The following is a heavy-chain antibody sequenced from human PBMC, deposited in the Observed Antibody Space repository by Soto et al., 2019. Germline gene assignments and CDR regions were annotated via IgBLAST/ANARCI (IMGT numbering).Heavy chain of an antibody. D-gene: IGHD3-3*01. CDR3: ARDFRTIFGVVPYYFDY. CDR1: GFTFSSYS. Sequence: SGGSLRLSCAASGFTFSSYSMNWVRQAPGKGLEWVSSISSSSSYIYYADSVKGRFTISRDNAKNSLYLQMNSLRAEDTAVYYCARDFRTIFGVVPYYFDYWGQGALVTVSS. J-gene: IGHJ4*02. V-gene: IGHV3-21*01. CDR2: ISSSSSYI.